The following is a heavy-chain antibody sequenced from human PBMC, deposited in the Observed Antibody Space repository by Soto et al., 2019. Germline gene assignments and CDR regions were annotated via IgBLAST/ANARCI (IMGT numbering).Heavy chain of an antibody. CDR1: GYTFTSYG. Sequence: QVQLVQSGAEVKKPGASVKVSCKASGYTFTSYGISWVRQAPGQGLEWMGWISAYNGNTNYAQKLQGRVTMTTDTSQSTGYMELSSRSSDDTAVYYCARDRGITMIVAHWFDPWGQGTLVTVSS. D-gene: IGHD3-22*01. CDR3: ARDRGITMIVAHWFDP. V-gene: IGHV1-18*04. CDR2: ISAYNGNT. J-gene: IGHJ5*02.